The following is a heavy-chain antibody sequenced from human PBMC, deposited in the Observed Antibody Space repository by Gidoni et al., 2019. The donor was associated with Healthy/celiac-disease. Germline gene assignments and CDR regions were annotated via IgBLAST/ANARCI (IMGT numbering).Heavy chain of an antibody. D-gene: IGHD3-22*01. CDR2: ISSSGSTI. J-gene: IGHJ4*02. CDR1: GFTFSSYE. CDR3: ARAGTYYYDSPPDY. Sequence: EVQLVESGGGLVQPGGSLRLSCAASGFTFSSYEMNWVRQAPGKGLEWVSYISSSGSTIYYADSVKGRFTISRDNAKNSLYLQMNSLRAEDTAVYYCARAGTYYYDSPPDYWGQGTLVTVSS. V-gene: IGHV3-48*03.